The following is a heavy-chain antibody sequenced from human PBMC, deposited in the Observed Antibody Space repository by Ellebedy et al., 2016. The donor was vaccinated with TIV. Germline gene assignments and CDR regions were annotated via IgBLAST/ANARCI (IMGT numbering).Heavy chain of an antibody. V-gene: IGHV3-23*01. D-gene: IGHD3-10*01. Sequence: GESLKISCAASGFTFSTYSMSWVCQALGKGLEWVSSISSRGDDTYYADSVKGRFTLSRDNSNNTLYLQMNSLRAEDTAVYYCVKCGGSCRLVYFHHWGQGTLVTVSS. CDR1: GFTFSTYS. CDR3: VKCGGSCRLVYFHH. J-gene: IGHJ4*02. CDR2: ISSRGDDT.